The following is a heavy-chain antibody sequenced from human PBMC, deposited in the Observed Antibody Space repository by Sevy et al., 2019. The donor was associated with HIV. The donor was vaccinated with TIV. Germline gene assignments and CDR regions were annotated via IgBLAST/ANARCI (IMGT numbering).Heavy chain of an antibody. Sequence: GGSLRLSCAAPGFTFSSYWMNWIRQAPGKGLEWVANIKQDGSEKYYVDSVKGRFTISRDNAKNSLYLEMNTLRAEDTAVYYCATSGGETWGQGTLVTVSS. D-gene: IGHD3-16*01. CDR3: ATSGGET. J-gene: IGHJ5*02. CDR2: IKQDGSEK. CDR1: GFTFSSYW. V-gene: IGHV3-7*01.